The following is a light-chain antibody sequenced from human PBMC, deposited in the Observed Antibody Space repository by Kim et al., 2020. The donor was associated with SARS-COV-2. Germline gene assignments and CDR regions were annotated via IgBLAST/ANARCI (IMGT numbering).Light chain of an antibody. CDR1: QGIGND. CDR3: LQHHSYPRT. Sequence: DIRMTQSPSSLSASVGDRVTITCRASQGIGNDLGWFQQKPGKAPKRLIYAASTLQSGVPSRFSGSGSGTEFTLTISSLQPEDFATYYCLQHHSYPRTFGQGTKVDIK. J-gene: IGKJ1*01. V-gene: IGKV1-17*01. CDR2: AAS.